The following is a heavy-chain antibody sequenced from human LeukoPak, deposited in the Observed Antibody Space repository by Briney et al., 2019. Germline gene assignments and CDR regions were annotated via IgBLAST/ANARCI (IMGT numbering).Heavy chain of an antibody. V-gene: IGHV4-30-2*01. CDR2: ISHSGST. D-gene: IGHD4-17*01. CDR1: GGSISSGDYS. J-gene: IGHJ4*02. CDR3: ASGDSTIDY. Sequence: SETLSLTCAVSGGSISSGDYSWSWIRQPPGKGLEWIGHISHSGSTYYNPSLKSRVTISVDRSKNQFSLRLSSVTAADTAVYYCASGDSTIDYWGQGTLVTVSS.